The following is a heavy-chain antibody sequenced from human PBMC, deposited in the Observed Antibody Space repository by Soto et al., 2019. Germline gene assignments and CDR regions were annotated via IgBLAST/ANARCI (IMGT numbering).Heavy chain of an antibody. Sequence: GGSLRLSCAASGFNFDDYAMNWVRQAPGKGLEWVSFISSSGSTKYYADSVKGRFTISRDNSKNTLYLQMNSLRAEDTAVYYCARTRGDSSSWYSMDDAFDIWGQGTMVTVSS. D-gene: IGHD6-13*01. CDR3: ARTRGDSSSWYSMDDAFDI. CDR2: ISSSGSTK. CDR1: GFNFDDYA. V-gene: IGHV3-48*01. J-gene: IGHJ3*02.